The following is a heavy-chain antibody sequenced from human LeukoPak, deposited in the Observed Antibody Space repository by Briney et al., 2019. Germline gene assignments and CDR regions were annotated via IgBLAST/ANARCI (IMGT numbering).Heavy chain of an antibody. V-gene: IGHV4-30-4*01. CDR3: AREDCYGSGSCYTYYFDY. Sequence: SETLSLTCTVSGGSISSGDYYWSWIRQPPGKGLEWIGYIYYSGSTSYNPSLKSRVTISVDTSKNQFSLKLSSVTAADTAVYYCAREDCYGSGSCYTYYFDYWGQGTLVTVSS. CDR1: GGSISSGDYY. CDR2: IYYSGST. D-gene: IGHD3-10*01. J-gene: IGHJ4*02.